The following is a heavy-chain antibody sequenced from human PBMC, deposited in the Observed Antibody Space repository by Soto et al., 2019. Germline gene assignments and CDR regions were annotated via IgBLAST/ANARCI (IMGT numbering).Heavy chain of an antibody. V-gene: IGHV4-30-2*01. CDR3: ARAVAVRASDNWFDP. J-gene: IGHJ5*02. Sequence: QLQLQESGSGLVKPSQTLSLTCAVSGGSISSGGYSWSWIRQPPGKGLEWIGYIYHSGSTYYNPSLKPRVTISVYRSKNQFSLKLSSVTAADTAGYYCARAVAVRASDNWFDPCGKGTLVTVSS. D-gene: IGHD6-19*01. CDR2: IYHSGST. CDR1: GGSISSGGYS.